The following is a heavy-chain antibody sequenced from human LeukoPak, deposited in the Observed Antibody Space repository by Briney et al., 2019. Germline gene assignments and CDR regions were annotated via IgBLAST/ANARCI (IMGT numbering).Heavy chain of an antibody. D-gene: IGHD5-18*01. Sequence: PGGSLRLSCGASGFTFSGYTMNWVRQAPGKGQEWVSSISSSSIYIYYADSVRGRLTISRDNAKNSLYLQMTSLRAEDTAGYYCAGEVDTAGNNWLDPWGQGTLVTLSS. CDR3: AGEVDTAGNNWLDP. CDR2: ISSSSIYI. J-gene: IGHJ5*02. V-gene: IGHV3-21*01. CDR1: GFTFSGYT.